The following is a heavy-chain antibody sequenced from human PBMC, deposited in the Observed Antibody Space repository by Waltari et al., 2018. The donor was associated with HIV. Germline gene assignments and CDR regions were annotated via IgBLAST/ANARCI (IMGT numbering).Heavy chain of an antibody. CDR2: ISSSSSTI. CDR1: GFPLSTSS. Sequence: EVQLVESGGGLVQPGGSLRLSGAASGFPLSTSSMSWVRQAPGKVLEWVSYISSSSSTIYYADSVKGRFTISRDNAKNSLYLQMNSLRAEDTAVYYCARDDYGMDVWGQGTTVTVSS. V-gene: IGHV3-48*04. CDR3: ARDDYGMDV. J-gene: IGHJ6*02.